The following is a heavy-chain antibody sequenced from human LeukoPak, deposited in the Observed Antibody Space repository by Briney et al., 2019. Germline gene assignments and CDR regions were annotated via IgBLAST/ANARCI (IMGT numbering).Heavy chain of an antibody. CDR1: GYTFTSYD. CDR3: ARGSGSYYNPSPDY. V-gene: IGHV1-8*01. D-gene: IGHD3-10*01. CDR2: MNPNSGNT. Sequence: AASVKVSCKASGYTFTSYDINWVRQATGQGLEWMGWMNPNSGNTGYAQKFQGRVTMTRNTSISTAYMELSSLRSEDTAVYYCARGSGSYYNPSPDYWGQGTLVTVSS. J-gene: IGHJ4*02.